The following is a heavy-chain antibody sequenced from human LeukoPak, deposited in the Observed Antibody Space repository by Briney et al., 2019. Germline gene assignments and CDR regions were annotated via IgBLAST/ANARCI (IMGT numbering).Heavy chain of an antibody. D-gene: IGHD4-11*01. Sequence: PGGSLRLSCTASGFTFGDYAMSWVRQAPGKGLEWVGFIRCKAYGGTTEYAASVKGRFTISRDDSKSIAYLQMNSLKTEDTAVYYCTNPADYSNYPGYYFAYWSQGTLVTVSS. J-gene: IGHJ4*02. CDR2: IRCKAYGGTT. V-gene: IGHV3-49*04. CDR1: GFTFGDYA. CDR3: TNPADYSNYPGYYFAY.